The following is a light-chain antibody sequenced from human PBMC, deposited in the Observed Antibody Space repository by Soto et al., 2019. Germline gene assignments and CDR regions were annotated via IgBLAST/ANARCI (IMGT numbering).Light chain of an antibody. J-gene: IGLJ2*01. Sequence: NFMLTQPHSVSESPGKTVTISCTRSSGSIASNYVQWYQQRPGSAPTPVIYEGSQRPSGVPDRFSGSIDSSSNSASLTISRLQTEDEADYYCQSFDINNVVFGGGTKLTVL. CDR2: EGS. CDR3: QSFDINNVV. CDR1: SGSIASNY. V-gene: IGLV6-57*04.